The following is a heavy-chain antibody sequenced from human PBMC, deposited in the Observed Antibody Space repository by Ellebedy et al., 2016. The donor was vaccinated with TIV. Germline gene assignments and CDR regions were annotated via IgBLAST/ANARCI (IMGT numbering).Heavy chain of an antibody. J-gene: IGHJ4*02. CDR1: RYTFNSHY. CDR2: INPNGGSA. V-gene: IGHV1-46*02. CDR3: ARDKASGDSGVFGGDY. Sequence: AASVKVSCKASRYTFNSHYLHWVRQAPGQALEWMGLINPNGGSANYAQKFRGRVTMTRDTSTDTAYVRVSGLTSEDTAVYFCARDKASGDSGVFGGDYWGQGTLVTVSS. D-gene: IGHD4-17*01.